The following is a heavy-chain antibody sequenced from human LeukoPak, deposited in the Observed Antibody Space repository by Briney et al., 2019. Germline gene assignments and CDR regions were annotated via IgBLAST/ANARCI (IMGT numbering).Heavy chain of an antibody. Sequence: ASVKVSCKAFGYTFTSYAISWVRQAPGQGLEWMGWISGYNGNTNYAQKLQGRVTMTTDTSTSTAYMELRRLRSDDTAVYYCAGLRGYMDVWGKGTTVTISS. V-gene: IGHV1-18*01. CDR2: ISGYNGNT. CDR3: AGLRGYMDV. CDR1: GYTFTSYA. J-gene: IGHJ6*03.